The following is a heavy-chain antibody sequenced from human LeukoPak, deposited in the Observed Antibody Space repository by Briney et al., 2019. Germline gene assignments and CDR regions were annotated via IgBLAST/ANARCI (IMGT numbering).Heavy chain of an antibody. J-gene: IGHJ5*02. CDR3: ASLGRTIFGVVTDPLRRWFDP. D-gene: IGHD3-3*01. CDR2: ISYDGSNK. V-gene: IGHV3-30*03. CDR1: GFTFSSCG. Sequence: GGSLRLSCAASGFTFSSCGMHWVRQAPGKGLEWVAVISYDGSNKYYADSVKGRFTISRDNSKNTLYLQMNSLRAEDTAVYYCASLGRTIFGVVTDPLRRWFDPWGQGTLVTVSS.